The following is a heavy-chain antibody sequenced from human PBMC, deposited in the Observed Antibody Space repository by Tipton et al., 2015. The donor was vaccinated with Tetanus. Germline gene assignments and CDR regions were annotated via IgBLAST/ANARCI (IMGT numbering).Heavy chain of an antibody. CDR2: MNPNSGST. V-gene: IGHV1-8*01. D-gene: IGHD1-14*01. J-gene: IGHJ5*02. Sequence: QVQLVQSGAEMKKPGSSVKVSCKASGYTFTSYDINWMRQAAGQGLEWMGWMNPNSGSTGYAQKFQGRLSMTRDTSITTAYMELSSLTSEDTAVYYCARAPNRISRAYDLWGQGTQITVSS. CDR1: GYTFTSYD. CDR3: ARAPNRISRAYDL.